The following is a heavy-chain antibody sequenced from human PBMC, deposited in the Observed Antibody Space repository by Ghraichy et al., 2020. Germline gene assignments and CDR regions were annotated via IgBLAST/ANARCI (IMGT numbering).Heavy chain of an antibody. Sequence: SQTLSLTCSVSGGSISNYYWSWIRQPPGKGLEWIGYIYYSGSTKYNPSLRNRVTISVDTSKNQFSLKLSSVTAADTALYYCARTLAGMATIIYFDNWGQGNLVTVSS. V-gene: IGHV4-59*01. CDR1: GGSISNYY. J-gene: IGHJ4*02. CDR3: ARTLAGMATIIYFDN. CDR2: IYYSGST. D-gene: IGHD5-12*01.